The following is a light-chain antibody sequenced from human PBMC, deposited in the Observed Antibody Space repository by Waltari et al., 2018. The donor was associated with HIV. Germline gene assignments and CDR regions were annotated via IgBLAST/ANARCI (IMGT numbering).Light chain of an antibody. CDR3: QQYDNLHS. CDR1: QDISNY. Sequence: DIQMTQSPSSLSASVGDRVTITCQASQDISNYLNWYQQKPGKAPKLLIYDASNLETGVPSRFSGSGSGTDFTFTISSPQPEDIATYYCQQYDNLHSFGPGTKVDIK. CDR2: DAS. V-gene: IGKV1-33*01. J-gene: IGKJ3*01.